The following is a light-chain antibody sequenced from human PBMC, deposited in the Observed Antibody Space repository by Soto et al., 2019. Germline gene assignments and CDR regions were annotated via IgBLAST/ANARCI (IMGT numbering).Light chain of an antibody. CDR2: GAS. J-gene: IGKJ2*01. CDR3: QQYGHSPYT. V-gene: IGKV3-20*01. Sequence: DIVLTQSPGTLSLSPGERATLSCRSSQTISRSYLAWYQQRPGQAPSLLIYGASSRATGIPDRFSGSGSGTDFTLTISRLEPEDFAVYYCQQYGHSPYTFGQGTKLEIK. CDR1: QTISRSY.